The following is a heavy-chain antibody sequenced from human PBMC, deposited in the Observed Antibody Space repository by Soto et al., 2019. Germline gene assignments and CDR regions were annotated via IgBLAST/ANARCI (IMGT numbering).Heavy chain of an antibody. J-gene: IGHJ5*02. CDR3: VRDGTRTLRDWFDP. D-gene: IGHD1-1*01. CDR2: IYATGTT. Sequence: SETLSLTCTVSGASISGYYWSWIRKSAGKGLEWIGRIYATGTTDYNPSLKSRVMTSVDTSKKQFSLKLRSVTAADTAVYYCVRDGTRTLRDWFDPWGQGISVTVSS. V-gene: IGHV4-4*07. CDR1: GASISGYY.